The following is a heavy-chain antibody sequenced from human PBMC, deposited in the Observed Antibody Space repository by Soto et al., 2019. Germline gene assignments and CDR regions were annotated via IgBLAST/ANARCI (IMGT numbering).Heavy chain of an antibody. CDR3: ARAAAGTFGSAFDI. CDR1: GYTFTSYY. V-gene: IGHV1-2*04. Sequence: GASVKVSCKASGYTFTSYYMHWVRQAPGQGLEWMGWINPNSGGTNYAQKFQGWVTTTRDTSISTAYMELSRLRSDDTAVYYCARAAAGTFGSAFDIWGQGTMVTVSS. D-gene: IGHD6-13*01. J-gene: IGHJ3*02. CDR2: INPNSGGT.